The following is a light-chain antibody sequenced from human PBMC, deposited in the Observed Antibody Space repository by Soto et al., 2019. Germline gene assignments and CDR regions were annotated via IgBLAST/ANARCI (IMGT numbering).Light chain of an antibody. V-gene: IGKV1-27*01. CDR3: QKYNSPPFT. Sequence: DLPMTQSPSSLSASVGDRVTITCRASQGITNYLAWYQQKPGKVPRLLIYAASSLQSGVPSRISGSGSGTDFTLTISSLQPEDVATYYCQKYNSPPFTFGPGTKVDIK. J-gene: IGKJ3*01. CDR1: QGITNY. CDR2: AAS.